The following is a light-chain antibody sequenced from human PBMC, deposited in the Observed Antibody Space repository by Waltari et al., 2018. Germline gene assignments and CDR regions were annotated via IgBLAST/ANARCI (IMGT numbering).Light chain of an antibody. CDR2: KVS. CDR3: GQGTHWPWT. V-gene: IGKV2-30*02. CDR1: QSLLHSDGNTY. J-gene: IGKJ1*01. Sequence: DVVMTQSPLSLPITPGQPASISCRSSQSLLHSDGNTYLNWYQQKPGQPPRLLISKVSNRGSGVPVRFSGSGAGTDFTLKISRVETEDVGVYYCGQGTHWPWTFGQGTKVEIK.